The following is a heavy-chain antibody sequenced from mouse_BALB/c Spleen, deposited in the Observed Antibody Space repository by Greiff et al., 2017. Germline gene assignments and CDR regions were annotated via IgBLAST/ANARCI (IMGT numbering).Heavy chain of an antibody. J-gene: IGHJ2*01. CDR3: ARDRGHDY. CDR1: GFTFSSYA. Sequence: EVQRVESGGGLVKPGGSLKLSCAASGFTFSSYAMSWVRQTPEKRLEWVASISSGGSTYYPDSVKGRFTISRDNARNILYLQMSSLRSEDTAMYYCARDRGHDYWGQGTTLTVSS. CDR2: ISSGGST. V-gene: IGHV5-6-5*01.